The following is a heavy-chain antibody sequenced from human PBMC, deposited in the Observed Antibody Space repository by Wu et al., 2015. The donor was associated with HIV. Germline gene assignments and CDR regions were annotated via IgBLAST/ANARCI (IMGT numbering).Heavy chain of an antibody. CDR2: IIPMFKIP. Sequence: QVQLLQSAAEAKKPGSSLKVSCKASGGTFSNYGISWLRQAPGQGPEWIGGIIPMFKIPNYARGFRGRVTITADESTSTVHLELRGLRSGDTAVYFCVRDAPLTGQTWGLGTLVTVSS. CDR3: VRDAPLTGQT. D-gene: IGHD7-27*01. CDR1: GGTFSNYG. J-gene: IGHJ1*01. V-gene: IGHV1-69*01.